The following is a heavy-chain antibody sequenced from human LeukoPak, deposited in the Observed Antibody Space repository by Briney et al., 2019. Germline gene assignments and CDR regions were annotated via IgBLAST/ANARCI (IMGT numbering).Heavy chain of an antibody. J-gene: IGHJ4*02. Sequence: SETLSLTCSVSGGSISSGVYSWSWIRQPPGKGLDGTGYSYHSGSTYYNPSLKSRVTISVDRSKNQFSLKLSSVTAAATAVYYCATLVAASGNFDYWGQGTLVTVSS. CDR2: SYHSGST. CDR3: ATLVAASGNFDY. V-gene: IGHV4-30-2*01. D-gene: IGHD6-13*01. CDR1: GGSISSGVYS.